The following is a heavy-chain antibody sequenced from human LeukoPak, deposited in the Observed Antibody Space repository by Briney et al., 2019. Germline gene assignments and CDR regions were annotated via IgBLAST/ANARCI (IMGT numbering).Heavy chain of an antibody. CDR2: IKQDGSHK. Sequence: GGSLRLSCAASGFTFSGYWMTWVRQAPGKGLEWVANIKQDGSHKYYVDSVKGRLTISRDNAKNSVYLQVNSLTVEDTAVYYCARIGYSSSSLDYWGQGTPVTVSS. CDR1: GFTFSGYW. D-gene: IGHD6-13*01. J-gene: IGHJ4*02. CDR3: ARIGYSSSSLDY. V-gene: IGHV3-7*01.